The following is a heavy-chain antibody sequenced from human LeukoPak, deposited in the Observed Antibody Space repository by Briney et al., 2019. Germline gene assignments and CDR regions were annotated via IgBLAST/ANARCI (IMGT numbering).Heavy chain of an antibody. CDR1: GDSVSSNSAA. CDR3: ARELGYSSSRTDYNWFDP. V-gene: IGHV6-1*01. D-gene: IGHD6-13*01. CDR2: TYYRSKWYN. Sequence: PSQTLSLTCAISGDSVSSNSAAWNWIRRSPSRGLEWLGRTYYRSKWYNDYAVSVKSRITINPDTSKNQFSLQLNSVTPEDTAVYYCARELGYSSSRTDYNWFDPWGQGTLVTVSS. J-gene: IGHJ5*02.